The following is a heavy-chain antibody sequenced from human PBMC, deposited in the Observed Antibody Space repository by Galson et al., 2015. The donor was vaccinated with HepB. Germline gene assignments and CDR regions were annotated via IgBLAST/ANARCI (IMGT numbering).Heavy chain of an antibody. J-gene: IGHJ2*01. Sequence: SLRLSCAASGFTLSSYWMSWVRQAPGKGLEWVANIKQDGSEKYYVDSVKGRFTISRDNAKNSLYLQMNSLRAEDTAVYYCAREGDRGCFDLWGRGTLVTVSS. V-gene: IGHV3-7*03. CDR3: AREGDRGCFDL. CDR2: IKQDGSEK. CDR1: GFTLSSYW. D-gene: IGHD2-21*02.